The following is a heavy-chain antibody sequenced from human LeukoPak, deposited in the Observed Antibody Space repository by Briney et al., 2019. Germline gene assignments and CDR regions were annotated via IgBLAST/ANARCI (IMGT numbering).Heavy chain of an antibody. CDR3: ARVNIGSSMDFDY. V-gene: IGHV1-8*01. CDR1: GYTFTSYD. D-gene: IGHD2-15*01. Sequence: GASVKVSCKASGYTFTSYDINWVRQAPGQGLEWMGWMNPNSGNTGYAQKFQGRVTMTRNTSISTAYMDLSSLRSEDTAVYYCARVNIGSSMDFDYWGQGTLVTVSS. CDR2: MNPNSGNT. J-gene: IGHJ4*02.